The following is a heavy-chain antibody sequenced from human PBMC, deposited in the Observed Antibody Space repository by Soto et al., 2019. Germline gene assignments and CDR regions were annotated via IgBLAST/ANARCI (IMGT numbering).Heavy chain of an antibody. CDR2: IYYSGST. CDR1: GGSISSYY. CDR3: AREGGYYGSGTYPI. V-gene: IGHV4-59*01. Sequence: SETLSLTCTVSGGSISSYYWSWIRQPPGKGLEWIGYIYYSGSTNYNPSLKSRVTISVDTSKNQFSLKLSSVTAADTAVYYCAREGGYYGSGTYPIWGQGKMVTVSS. J-gene: IGHJ3*02. D-gene: IGHD3-10*01.